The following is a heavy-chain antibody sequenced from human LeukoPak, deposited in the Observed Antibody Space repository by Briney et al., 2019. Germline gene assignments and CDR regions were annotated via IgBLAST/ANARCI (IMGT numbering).Heavy chain of an antibody. V-gene: IGHV4-34*01. D-gene: IGHD6-19*01. CDR2: INHSGST. CDR1: GGSFSDNY. CDR3: ARGLRDSSGWWGWFDP. Sequence: PSETLSLTCAVYGGSFSDNYWSWIRQSPGKGLEWIGDINHSGSTNYNPSLKTRATISVDASKKQFSLKVTSVTAADTAVYYCARGLRDSSGWWGWFDPWGPGTLVTVSS. J-gene: IGHJ5*02.